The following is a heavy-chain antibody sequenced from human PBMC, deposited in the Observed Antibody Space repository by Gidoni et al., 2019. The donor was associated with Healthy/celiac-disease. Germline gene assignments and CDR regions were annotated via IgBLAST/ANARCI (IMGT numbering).Heavy chain of an antibody. V-gene: IGHV3-7*01. D-gene: IGHD5-18*01. CDR1: GFTFSSYW. CDR2: INQDGSEK. Sequence: SGFTFSSYWMSWVRQAPGKGLEWVANINQDGSEKYYVDSVKGRFTISRDNAKNSLYLHMNRLRAEDTAVYYWAREGKWIQPWQPESIDYWGQGTLVTVSS. J-gene: IGHJ4*02. CDR3: AREGKWIQPWQPESIDY.